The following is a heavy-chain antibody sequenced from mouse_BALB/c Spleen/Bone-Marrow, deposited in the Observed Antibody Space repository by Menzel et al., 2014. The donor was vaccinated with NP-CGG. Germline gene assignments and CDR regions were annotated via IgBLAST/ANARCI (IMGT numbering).Heavy chain of an antibody. D-gene: IGHD2-3*01. J-gene: IGHJ2*01. V-gene: IGHV4-1*02. CDR3: ARLGYYGYFDY. CDR2: INPDSSTI. CDR1: GFDFSRYW. Sequence: EVQGVESGGGLVQPGGSLKLSCAASGFDFSRYWMSWVRQAPGKGLEWIGEINPDSSTINYTPSLKDKFIISRDNAKNTLYLLMSKVRSEDTALYYCARLGYYGYFDYWGQGTTLTVSS.